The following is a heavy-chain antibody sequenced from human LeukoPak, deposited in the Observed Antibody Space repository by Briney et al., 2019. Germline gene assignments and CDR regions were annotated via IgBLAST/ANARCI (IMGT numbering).Heavy chain of an antibody. J-gene: IGHJ6*02. V-gene: IGHV7-4-1*02. CDR3: ARAKQWLVPVYYYYYGMDV. CDR2: INTNTGNP. D-gene: IGHD6-19*01. CDR1: GYTFTSYA. Sequence: GASVKVSCKASGYTFTSYAMNWVRQAPGQGLEWMGWINTNTGNPTYAQGFTGRFVFSLDTSVSTAYLQISSLKAEDTAVYYCARAKQWLVPVYYYYYGMDVWGQGTTVTVSS.